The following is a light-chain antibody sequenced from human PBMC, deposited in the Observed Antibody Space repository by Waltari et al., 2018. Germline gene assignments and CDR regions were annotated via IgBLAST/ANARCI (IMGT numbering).Light chain of an antibody. CDR3: ETGGHGTWV. CDR1: SGHSSNI. CDR2: VNSDGRH. Sequence: QLVLTQSPSASASLGASVKLTCTLSSGHSSNIIAWLPQRPERGPRYLMKVNSDGRHSKGDDSPDRSSGSSSGAERHRIISSLQSEDEADYYCETGGHGTWVFGGGTKLTVL. J-gene: IGLJ3*02. V-gene: IGLV4-69*01.